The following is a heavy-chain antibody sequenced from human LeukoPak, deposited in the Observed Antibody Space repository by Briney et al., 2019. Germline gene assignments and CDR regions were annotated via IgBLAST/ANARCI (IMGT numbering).Heavy chain of an antibody. CDR2: ISYDGSNK. V-gene: IGHV3-30-3*01. Sequence: GGSLRLSCAASGFTFSCYAMHWVRQAPGKGLEWVAVISYDGSNKYYADSVKGRFTISRDNSKNTLYLQMDSLRAEDTAVYYCARGGIITSYAFEIWGQGAMVTVS. J-gene: IGHJ3*02. D-gene: IGHD1-26*01. CDR3: ARGGIITSYAFEI. CDR1: GFTFSCYA.